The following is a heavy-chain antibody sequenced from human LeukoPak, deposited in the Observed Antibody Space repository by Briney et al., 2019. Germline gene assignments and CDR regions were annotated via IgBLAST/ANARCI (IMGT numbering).Heavy chain of an antibody. Sequence: GGSLRLSCAASGFTFTSAWMSWVRQAPGKGLEWVGRLKSKSDGGTTDYAAPVKGRFTISRDDSENTLYLQMNSLKTEDTAVYYCAREELGSSWYGNDNWFDPWGQGTLVTVSS. CDR2: LKSKSDGGTT. V-gene: IGHV3-15*01. D-gene: IGHD6-13*01. CDR1: GFTFTSAW. CDR3: AREELGSSWYGNDNWFDP. J-gene: IGHJ5*02.